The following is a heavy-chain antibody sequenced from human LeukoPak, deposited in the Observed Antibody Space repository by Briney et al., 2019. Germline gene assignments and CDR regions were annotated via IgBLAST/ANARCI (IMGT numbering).Heavy chain of an antibody. J-gene: IGHJ4*02. CDR2: IKSKANSHAT. V-gene: IGHV3-73*01. D-gene: IGHD5-12*01. Sequence: PGGTLRLSCAASGVTFSGSAMNWVRQASGKGLEWIGRIKSKANSHATAYDASVQVKVTISTDDSKNTAYLQMNSLKTEDTAVYYCTTLLATGGQGTLVTVSS. CDR3: TTLLAT. CDR1: GVTFSGSA.